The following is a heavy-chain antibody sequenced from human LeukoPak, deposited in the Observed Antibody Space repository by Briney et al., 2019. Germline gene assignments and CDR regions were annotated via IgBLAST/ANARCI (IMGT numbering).Heavy chain of an antibody. Sequence: ASVKVSCKASGYTFTSYYMHWVRQAPGQGLEWMGIINPSGGSTSYAQKFQGRVTMTRDMSTSTVYMELSSLRSEDTAVYYCARCLSISSGWPPMAWFDPWGQGTLATVSS. J-gene: IGHJ5*02. CDR1: GYTFTSYY. V-gene: IGHV1-46*01. CDR2: INPSGGST. CDR3: ARCLSISSGWPPMAWFDP. D-gene: IGHD6-19*01.